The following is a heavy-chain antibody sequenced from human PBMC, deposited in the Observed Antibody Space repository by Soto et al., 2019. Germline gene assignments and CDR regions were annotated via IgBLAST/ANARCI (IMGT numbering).Heavy chain of an antibody. V-gene: IGHV1-69*13. CDR2: IIPIFGTA. D-gene: IGHD2-15*01. CDR1: GGTFSSYA. J-gene: IGHJ6*02. CDR3: ARAEGYCSGGSCYYYGMDV. Sequence: VASVKVSCKASGGTFSSYAISWVRQAPGQGLEWMGGIIPIFGTANYAQKFQGRVTITADESTSTAYMELSSLRSEDTAVYYCARAEGYCSGGSCYYYGMDVWGQGTTVTVSS.